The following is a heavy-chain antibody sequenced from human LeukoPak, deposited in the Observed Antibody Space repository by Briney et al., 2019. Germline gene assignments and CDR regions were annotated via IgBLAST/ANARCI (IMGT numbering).Heavy chain of an antibody. V-gene: IGHV1-18*01. CDR3: ARFGDILTGHYNFVY. Sequence: ASVKVSCKASGYTFTSYDISWVRQAPGQGLEWMGWISAYNGNTNYAQKLQGRVTMTTDTSTSTAYMELRSLRSDDTAVYYCARFGDILTGHYNFVYWGQGTLVTVSS. D-gene: IGHD3-9*01. CDR2: ISAYNGNT. CDR1: GYTFTSYD. J-gene: IGHJ4*02.